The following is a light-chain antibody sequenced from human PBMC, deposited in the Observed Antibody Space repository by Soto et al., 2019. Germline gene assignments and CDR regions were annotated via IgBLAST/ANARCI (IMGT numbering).Light chain of an antibody. CDR1: SSDVGGYNF. CDR2: EVS. CDR3: SSYTSSSPYV. Sequence: QSALTQPASVSGSPGQSITISCTGTSSDVGGYNFVSWYQQHPGKAPKLMIYEVSNRPSGVSNRFSGSKSGNTASLTISGLQAEDVADYYCSSYTSSSPYVFGTGTKSPS. V-gene: IGLV2-14*01. J-gene: IGLJ1*01.